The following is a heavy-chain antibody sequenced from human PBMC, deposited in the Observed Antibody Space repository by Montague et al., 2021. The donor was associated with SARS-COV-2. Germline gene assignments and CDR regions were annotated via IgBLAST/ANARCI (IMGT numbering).Heavy chain of an antibody. Sequence: SETLSLTCGVYGGSFSGHYWSWIRQPPGKGLEWIGEINHSGSTNYNPSLKSRVTIPVDTSKNQFSLKLNYVTAADTALYHCASAMGAIGGFDRWGQGTLVIGSS. J-gene: IGHJ4*03. CDR1: GGSFSGHY. CDR2: INHSGST. CDR3: ASAMGAIGGFDR. V-gene: IGHV4-34*01. D-gene: IGHD1-26*01.